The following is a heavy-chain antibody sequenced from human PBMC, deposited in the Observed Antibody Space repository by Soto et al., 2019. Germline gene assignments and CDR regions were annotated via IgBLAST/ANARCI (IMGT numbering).Heavy chain of an antibody. CDR1: GGSISSYY. J-gene: IGHJ4*02. D-gene: IGHD3-22*01. CDR3: ARVAYVYDSSGYYAPNFDY. V-gene: IGHV4-59*01. CDR2: IYYSGST. Sequence: SETLSLTCTVSGGSISSYYWSWIRQPPGKGLEWIGYIYYSGSTNYNPSLKSRVTIPVDTSKNQFSLKLSSVTAADTAVYYCARVAYVYDSSGYYAPNFDYWGQGTLVTVSS.